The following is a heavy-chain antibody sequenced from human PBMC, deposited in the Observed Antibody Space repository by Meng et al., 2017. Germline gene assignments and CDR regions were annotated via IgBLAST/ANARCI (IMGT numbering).Heavy chain of an antibody. J-gene: IGHJ4*02. Sequence: GQLVGSGGGLGKPGGSLGLSCAASGFTFSSYSMNWVRQAPGKGLEWVSSISSSSSYIYYADSVKGRFTISRDNAKNSLYLQMNSLRAEDTAVYYCATHTAMVIYYFDYWGQGTLVTVSS. CDR3: ATHTAMVIYYFDY. V-gene: IGHV3-21*01. D-gene: IGHD5-18*01. CDR1: GFTFSSYS. CDR2: ISSSSSYI.